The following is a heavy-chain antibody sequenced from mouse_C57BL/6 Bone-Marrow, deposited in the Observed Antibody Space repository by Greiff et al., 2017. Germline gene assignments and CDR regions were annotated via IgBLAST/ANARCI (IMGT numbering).Heavy chain of an antibody. V-gene: IGHV1-85*01. CDR1: GYTFTSYD. J-gene: IGHJ2*01. CDR2: IYPRDGST. D-gene: IGHD1-1*01. Sequence: LVESGPELVKPGASVKLSCKASGYTFTSYDINWVKQRPGQGLEWIGWIYPRDGSTKYNEKFKGKATVTVDTSSSTAYMELHSLTSEDSAVYFCAIIYYYGDYWGQGTTLTVSS. CDR3: AIIYYYGDY.